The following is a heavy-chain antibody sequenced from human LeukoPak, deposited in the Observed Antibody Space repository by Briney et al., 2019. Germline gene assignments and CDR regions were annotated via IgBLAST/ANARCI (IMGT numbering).Heavy chain of an antibody. D-gene: IGHD6-19*01. CDR2: MDPNTGNT. V-gene: IGHV1-8*03. Sequence: GASAKVSCKASGYTFTNYDINWVRQATGQGLEWLGWMDPNTGNTGYAQKFQGRVTITRNTSISTAYMELSSLRSEDTAVYYCAAHRHYSSGWFDYWGQGTLVTVSS. CDR3: AAHRHYSSGWFDY. CDR1: GYTFTNYD. J-gene: IGHJ4*02.